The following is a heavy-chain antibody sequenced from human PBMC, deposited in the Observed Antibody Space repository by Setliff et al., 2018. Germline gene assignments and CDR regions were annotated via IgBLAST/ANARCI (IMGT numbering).Heavy chain of an antibody. CDR2: IYHSGTT. V-gene: IGHV4-38-2*01. CDR1: GYSLSSGYY. CDR3: ARGPRLRYFDWPVDY. D-gene: IGHD3-9*01. Sequence: SETLSLTCGLSGYSLSSGYYGGWIRQPPGKGLEWIGSIYHSGTTYYNPSLKSRVTISVDTSKNQFSLKLSSVTAADTAVYYCARGPRLRYFDWPVDYWGQGTLVTVSS. J-gene: IGHJ4*02.